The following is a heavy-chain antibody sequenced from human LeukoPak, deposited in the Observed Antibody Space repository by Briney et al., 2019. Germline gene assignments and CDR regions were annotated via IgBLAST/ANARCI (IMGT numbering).Heavy chain of an antibody. CDR1: GFTFSSYW. J-gene: IGHJ4*02. CDR3: AREQRWLQDLDY. Sequence: GGSLRLSCAASGFTFSSYWMHWVRQAPGKGLVWVSRINSDGSSTSYADSVKGRFTISRDNAKNTLYLQMNSLRAEDTAVYYCAREQRWLQDLDYWGQGTPVTVSS. V-gene: IGHV3-74*01. CDR2: INSDGSST. D-gene: IGHD5-24*01.